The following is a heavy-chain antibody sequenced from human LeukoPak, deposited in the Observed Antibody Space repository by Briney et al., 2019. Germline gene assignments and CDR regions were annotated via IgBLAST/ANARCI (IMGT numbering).Heavy chain of an antibody. CDR1: GGSFSGYY. CDR3: AREVAVAGLGYFDY. CDR2: INHSGST. J-gene: IGHJ4*02. D-gene: IGHD6-19*01. Sequence: SETLSLTCAVYGGSFSGYYRSWIRQPPGKGLEWIGEINHSGSTNYNPSLKSRVTISVDTSKNQFSLKLSSVTAAGTAVYYCAREVAVAGLGYFDYWGQGTLVTVSS. V-gene: IGHV4-34*01.